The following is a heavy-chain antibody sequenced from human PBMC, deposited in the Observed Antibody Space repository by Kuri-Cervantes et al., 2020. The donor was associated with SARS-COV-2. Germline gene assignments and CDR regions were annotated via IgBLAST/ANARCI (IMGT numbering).Heavy chain of an antibody. V-gene: IGHV1-8*01. D-gene: IGHD4-23*01. CDR3: ASFGSVYGGNSGNAFDI. Sequence: ASVKVTCKAPETTFPNYDINWVRQATGQGLEWMGMVKTNSGNTLYAQFFQGRVTMTRDTSISTAYMELSRLRSDDTAVYYCASFGSVYGGNSGNAFDIWGQETMVTVSS. CDR1: ETTFPNYD. CDR2: VKTNSGNT. J-gene: IGHJ3*02.